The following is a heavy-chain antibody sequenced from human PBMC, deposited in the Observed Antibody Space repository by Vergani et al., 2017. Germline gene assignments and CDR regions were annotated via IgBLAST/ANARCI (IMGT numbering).Heavy chain of an antibody. CDR3: ARAREWLFYY. Sequence: QVQLQESGPGLVKPSQTLSLTCTVSGGSISSGSYYWSWIRQPAGKGLEWIGRIYTSGSTNYNPSLKSRVTISVDTSKYQFSLKLSSVTAADSAVYYCARAREWLFYYWGQGTLVTVSA. D-gene: IGHD6-19*01. V-gene: IGHV4-61*02. CDR2: IYTSGST. CDR1: GGSISSGSYY. J-gene: IGHJ4*02.